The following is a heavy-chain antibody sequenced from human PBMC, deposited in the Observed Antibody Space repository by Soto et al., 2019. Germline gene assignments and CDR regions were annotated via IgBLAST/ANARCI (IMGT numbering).Heavy chain of an antibody. J-gene: IGHJ6*02. CDR3: ARDRRYSSSDYYGMDV. V-gene: IGHV4-59*01. CDR2: IYYSGST. CDR1: GGSISSYY. D-gene: IGHD6-6*01. Sequence: SETLSLTCTVSGGSISSYYWSWIRQPPGKGLEWIGYIYYSGSTNYNPSLKSRVTISVDTSKNQFSLKLSSVTAADTAVYYCARDRRYSSSDYYGMDVWGQGTTVTVSS.